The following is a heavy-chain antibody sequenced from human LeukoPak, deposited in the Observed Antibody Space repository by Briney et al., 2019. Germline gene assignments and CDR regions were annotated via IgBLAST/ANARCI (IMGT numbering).Heavy chain of an antibody. V-gene: IGHV3-33*01. J-gene: IGHJ6*03. CDR1: GFTFSSYG. CDR2: IWYDGSNK. CDR3: AREGYCSSTSCRYLYYYYYYYMDV. Sequence: PGRSLRLSCAASGFTFSSYGMHWVRQAPGKGLEWVAVIWYDGSNKYYADSVKGRFTISRDNAKNSLYLQMNSLRAEDTAVYYCAREGYCSSTSCRYLYYYYYYYMDVWGKGTTVTVSS. D-gene: IGHD2-2*01.